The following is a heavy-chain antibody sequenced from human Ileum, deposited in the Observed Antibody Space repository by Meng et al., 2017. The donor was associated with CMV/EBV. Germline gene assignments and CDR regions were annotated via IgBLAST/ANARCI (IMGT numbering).Heavy chain of an antibody. V-gene: IGHV4-39*07. CDR1: GDSISSSSYY. CDR3: AREVHGRYCPGTTCYPVED. Sequence: SETLSLTCTVSGDSISSSSYYWGWIRHTPGKGLEWIGNMYYSGSTYYNPSLRSRVSISVDTSKGQFFLKVNSVTAADTAVYYCAREVHGRYCPGTTCYPVEDWGQGTLVTVSS. J-gene: IGHJ4*02. D-gene: IGHD2-8*02. CDR2: MYYSGST.